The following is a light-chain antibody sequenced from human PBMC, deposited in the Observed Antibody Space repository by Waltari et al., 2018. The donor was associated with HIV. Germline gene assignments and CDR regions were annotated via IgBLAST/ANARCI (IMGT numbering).Light chain of an antibody. CDR3: SSRSTINTHVV. CDR2: DVS. V-gene: IGLV2-14*03. Sequence: QSALTQPASVSGSPGQSITISCTGPSSDVGGYHSVSWYQHQPGKAPKLMIVDVSVRPSGISNRFSGSKSDNTAYLTISGLQTDDEADYYCSSRSTINTHVVFGGGTKVTVL. J-gene: IGLJ2*01. CDR1: SSDVGGYHS.